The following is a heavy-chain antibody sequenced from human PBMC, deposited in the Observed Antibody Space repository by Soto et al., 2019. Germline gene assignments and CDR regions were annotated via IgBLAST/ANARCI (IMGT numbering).Heavy chain of an antibody. J-gene: IGHJ2*01. CDR3: ARASPTDYYASSGY. D-gene: IGHD3-22*01. Sequence: ASVKVSCKSSGYPFSSYYVHWVRQAPGQGLEWVGIINPSGGSTNYAQKFQDRVTMTRDTSTSTVYMELSSLRSEDTAVYYCARASPTDYYASSGYRGR. CDR1: GYPFSSYY. CDR2: INPSGGST. V-gene: IGHV1-46*01.